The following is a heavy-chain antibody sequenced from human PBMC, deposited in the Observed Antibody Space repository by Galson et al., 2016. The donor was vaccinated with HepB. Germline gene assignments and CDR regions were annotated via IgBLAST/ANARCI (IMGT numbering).Heavy chain of an antibody. V-gene: IGHV6-1*01. CDR3: ARSYLLGRGFGW. Sequence: SETLSLTCTVSGASISDYYWNWIRQSPSRGLEWLGRTFYRSNWQNDYAESVKSRISINPDTSKNQFSLQLNSVTPEDTAVYYCARSYLLGRGFGWWGQGTLVTVSS. CDR1: GASISDYY. D-gene: IGHD7-27*01. CDR2: TFYRSNWQN. J-gene: IGHJ4*02.